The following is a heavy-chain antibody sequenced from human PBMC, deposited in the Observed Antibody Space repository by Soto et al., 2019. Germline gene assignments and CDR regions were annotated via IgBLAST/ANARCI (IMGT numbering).Heavy chain of an antibody. Sequence: ASVKVSCKATRYTFTSYAMHWVRQAPGQMLECMVWINAGNGNTKYXXKFQGRVXXTRDTSASTAXMELSXLRSEDTAVYYCARDLGYLPGFDYWGLGTLVTVSX. CDR3: ARDLGYLPGFDY. CDR2: INAGNGNT. J-gene: IGHJ4*01. V-gene: IGHV1-3*01. CDR1: RYTFTSYA. D-gene: IGHD5-18*01.